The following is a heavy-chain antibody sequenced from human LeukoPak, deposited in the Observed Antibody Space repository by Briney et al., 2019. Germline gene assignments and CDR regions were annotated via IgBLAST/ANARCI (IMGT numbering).Heavy chain of an antibody. V-gene: IGHV3-15*01. CDR1: GFTVSSNY. CDR2: IKRETDGGTI. J-gene: IGHJ1*01. CDR3: TTDRYYDNSELQFQH. D-gene: IGHD3-22*01. Sequence: GGSLRLSCAASGFTVSSNYMSWVRQAPGKGLEWLGRIKRETDGGTIDYAAPVKGRFTISRDDSRNTLYLQIDSLKIEDTAVYYCTTDRYYDNSELQFQHWGQGTLVTVSS.